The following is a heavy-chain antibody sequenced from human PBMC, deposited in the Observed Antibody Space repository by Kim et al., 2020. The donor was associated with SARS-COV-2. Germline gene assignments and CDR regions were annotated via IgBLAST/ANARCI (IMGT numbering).Heavy chain of an antibody. CDR3: AREGMATVLDY. CDR2: ISYDGSRK. Sequence: GGSLRLSCVASGFSLSSSAIHWVRQAPGKGLEWVAVISYDGSRKYYADSLKGRFTISRDNSKNTLTLQMNSLRPEDTAVYYCAREGMATVLDYWGQGTLVTVSS. J-gene: IGHJ4*02. CDR1: GFSLSSSA. D-gene: IGHD3-10*01. V-gene: IGHV3-30-3*01.